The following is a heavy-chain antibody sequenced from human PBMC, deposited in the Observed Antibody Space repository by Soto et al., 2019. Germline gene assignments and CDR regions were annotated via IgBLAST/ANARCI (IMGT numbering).Heavy chain of an antibody. J-gene: IGHJ6*04. CDR3: TTGMCGYDPSNV. CDR1: GFTFSNAW. D-gene: IGHD5-12*01. Sequence: GGSLRLSCAASGFTFSNAWMSWVRQAPGKGLEWVGHIKSKTDGGTTDYAAPVKGRFTTSRDDSKNTLYLQMNSLKTEDTAVYYCTTGMCGYDPSNVWGKGTTVTVSS. CDR2: IKSKTDGGTT. V-gene: IGHV3-15*01.